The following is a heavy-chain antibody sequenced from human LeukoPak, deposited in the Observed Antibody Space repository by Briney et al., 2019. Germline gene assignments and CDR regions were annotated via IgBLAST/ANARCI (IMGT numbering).Heavy chain of an antibody. CDR2: INSDGSTT. J-gene: IGHJ4*02. D-gene: IGHD3-22*01. CDR3: ARGHHYYDSSAYYY. Sequence: PGGSLRLSCAACGFTFISYWMHWVRQAPGKGLVWVSRINSDGSTTSYAASVKGRFTISRDTAKNTLYLQMNSLRDEDTAVYYCARGHHYYDSSAYYYWGQGTLVTVSS. V-gene: IGHV3-74*01. CDR1: GFTFISYW.